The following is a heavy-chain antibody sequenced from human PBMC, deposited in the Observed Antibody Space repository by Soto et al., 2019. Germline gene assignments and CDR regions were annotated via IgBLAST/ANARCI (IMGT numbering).Heavy chain of an antibody. J-gene: IGHJ4*02. CDR3: ATDSFRSGIAVAGNY. CDR1: GFTFGSYA. D-gene: IGHD6-19*01. Sequence: EVQLLESGGGLVQPGGSLRLSCAASGFTFGSYAMTWVRQPPGKGLEWVSAISFGGGSTYYADSVKGRFTISRDNSKNTLYLQMTSLRAEDTAIYYCATDSFRSGIAVAGNYWGQGALVTVSS. CDR2: ISFGGGST. V-gene: IGHV3-23*01.